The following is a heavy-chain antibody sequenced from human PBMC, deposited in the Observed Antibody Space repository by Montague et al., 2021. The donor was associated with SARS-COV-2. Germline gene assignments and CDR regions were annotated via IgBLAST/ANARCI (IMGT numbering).Heavy chain of an antibody. CDR2: IKEDGSVR. D-gene: IGHD3-16*02. Sequence: SLRLSCAASGFTLSDNWMTWVRQAPGKGLEWVANIKEDGSVRHYVDSVKGRFTISRDNSKNSLHLQMNSLRAEDTAVYYCARDYRSVVGDGLDIWGQGTKVTVSS. V-gene: IGHV3-7*01. J-gene: IGHJ3*02. CDR1: GFTLSDNW. CDR3: ARDYRSVVGDGLDI.